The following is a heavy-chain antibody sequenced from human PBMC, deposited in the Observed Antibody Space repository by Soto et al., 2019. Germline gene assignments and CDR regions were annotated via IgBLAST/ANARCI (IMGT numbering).Heavy chain of an antibody. CDR3: GRNKAESVKKIFPPVFDF. J-gene: IGHJ3*01. Sequence: SETLSLTCTVPGGSISSYYWSWIRQPPGKGLEWIGYIYYSGSTNYNPSLKSRVTISVDTSKNQFSLKLSSVTAADTAVYYCGRNKAESVKKIFPPVFDFGGKGTLAPVSS. D-gene: IGHD3-3*01. CDR2: IYYSGST. CDR1: GGSISSYY. V-gene: IGHV4-59*01.